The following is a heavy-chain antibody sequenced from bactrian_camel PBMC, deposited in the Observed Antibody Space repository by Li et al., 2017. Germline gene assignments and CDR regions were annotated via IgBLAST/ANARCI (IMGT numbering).Heavy chain of an antibody. Sequence: VQLVESGGGLVRPGGSLRLSCAISGFTFSNYAMTWFRQAPGKGLEWVSSISMYGSSTFYADSVKGRFTISEDYAENTLYLQMNSLKPEDTAVYYCATWAGMFRLTVVAGFHYWGQGTQVTVS. CDR1: GFTFSNYA. V-gene: IGHV3S31*01. CDR2: ISMYGSST. D-gene: IGHD6*01. CDR3: ATWAGMFRLTVVAGFHY. J-gene: IGHJ4*01.